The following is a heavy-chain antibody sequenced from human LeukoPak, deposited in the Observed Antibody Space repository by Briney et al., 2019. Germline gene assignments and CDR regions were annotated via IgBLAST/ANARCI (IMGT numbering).Heavy chain of an antibody. CDR1: GYSISSGYY. J-gene: IGHJ6*03. Sequence: SETLSLTCAVSGYSISSGYYWGWIRQPPGKGLEWIGSIYHSGSTYYNPSLKSRVTISVDTSKNQFSPKLSSVTAADTAVYYCARLYYGGITYYYYYMDVWGKGTTVTVSS. D-gene: IGHD4-23*01. V-gene: IGHV4-38-2*01. CDR2: IYHSGST. CDR3: ARLYYGGITYYYYYMDV.